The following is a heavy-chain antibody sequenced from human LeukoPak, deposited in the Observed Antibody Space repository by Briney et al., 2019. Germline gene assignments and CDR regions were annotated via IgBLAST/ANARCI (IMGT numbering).Heavy chain of an antibody. D-gene: IGHD3-10*01. CDR2: IYYSGST. CDR1: GGSISSYY. V-gene: IGHV4-59*08. CDR3: ARLDTMVRGVID. J-gene: IGHJ4*02. Sequence: PSETLSLTCTVSGGSISSYYWSWIRQPPGKGLEWIGYIYYSGSTNYNPSLKSRVTISVDTSKNQFSLKLSSVTAADTAVYYCARLDTMVRGVIDWGQGTGVTVSS.